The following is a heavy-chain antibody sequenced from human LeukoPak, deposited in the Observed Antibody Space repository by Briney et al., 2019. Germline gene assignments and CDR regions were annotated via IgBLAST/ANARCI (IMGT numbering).Heavy chain of an antibody. J-gene: IGHJ4*02. Sequence: ASVKVSCKASGYTFTSYYMHWVRQAPGQGLERMGIINPSGGSTNYAQKFQGRVTITADKSTSTAYMELSSLRSEDTAVYYCARDPNPGNTAISGCWGQGTLVTVSS. CDR3: ARDPNPGNTAISGC. V-gene: IGHV1-46*01. D-gene: IGHD5-18*01. CDR1: GYTFTSYY. CDR2: INPSGGST.